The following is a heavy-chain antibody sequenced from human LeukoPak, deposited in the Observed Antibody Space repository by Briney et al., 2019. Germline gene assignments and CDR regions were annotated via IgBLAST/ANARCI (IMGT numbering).Heavy chain of an antibody. CDR2: ISSAGSTK. J-gene: IGHJ4*02. CDR3: ARRIFQGSSGWYLFDY. CDR1: GFTLNTYA. Sequence: GGSLRLSCAASGFTLNTYAMHWVRQAAGMGLEWVAVISSAGSTKYYADSVKGRFTVSRDNSENTLYLQMNSLRAEDTAVYYCARRIFQGSSGWYLFDYWGQGTLVTVSS. V-gene: IGHV3-30-3*01. D-gene: IGHD6-19*01.